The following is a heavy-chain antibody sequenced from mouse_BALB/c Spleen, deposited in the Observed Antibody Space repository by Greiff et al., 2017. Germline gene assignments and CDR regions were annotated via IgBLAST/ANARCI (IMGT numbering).Heavy chain of an antibody. J-gene: IGHJ2*01. CDR3: ARGTGTDYFDY. Sequence: QVQLQQSGAELVRPGSSVKISCKASGYAFSSYWMNWVKQRPGQGLEWIGQIYPGDGDTNYNGKFKGKATLTADKSSSTAYMQLSSLTSEDSAVYFCARGTGTDYFDYWGQGTTLTVSS. CDR1: GYAFSSYW. V-gene: IGHV1-80*01. D-gene: IGHD4-1*01. CDR2: IYPGDGDT.